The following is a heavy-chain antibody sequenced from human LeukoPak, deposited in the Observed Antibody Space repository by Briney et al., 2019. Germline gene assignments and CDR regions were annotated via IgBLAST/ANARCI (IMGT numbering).Heavy chain of an antibody. CDR1: GFTFGDYA. CDR3: TRGVGATGWDKGIFDY. V-gene: IGHV3-49*03. CDR2: IRSKAYGGTT. J-gene: IGHJ4*02. Sequence: GGSLRLSCTASGFTFGDYAMSWFRQAPGNGLEWVGFIRSKAYGGTTEYAASVKGRFTISRDDSKSIAYLQMNSLRTEDTAVYYCTRGVGATGWDKGIFDYWGQGTLVTVSS. D-gene: IGHD1-26*01.